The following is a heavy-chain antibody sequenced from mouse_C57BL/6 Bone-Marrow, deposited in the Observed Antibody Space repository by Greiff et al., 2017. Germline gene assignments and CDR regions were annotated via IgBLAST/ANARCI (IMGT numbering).Heavy chain of an antibody. CDR2: IYPGDGST. Sequence: QVQLKQSGPELVKPGASVKLSCKASGYTFTSYDINWVKQRPGQGLEWIGWIYPGDGSTTYNEKFKGKATLTVDTSSSTAYMEPHRLTSEDSAVYFCARDYGSSYWYFDVWGTGTTATVSS. V-gene: IGHV1-85*01. CDR1: GYTFTSYD. CDR3: ARDYGSSYWYFDV. D-gene: IGHD1-1*01. J-gene: IGHJ1*03.